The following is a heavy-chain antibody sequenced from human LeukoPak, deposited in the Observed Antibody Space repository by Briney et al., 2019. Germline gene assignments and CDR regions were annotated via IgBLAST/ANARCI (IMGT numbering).Heavy chain of an antibody. CDR1: GFTFSDYY. Sequence: GGSLRLSCAASGFTFSDYYMSWIRLAPGKGLEWVSYISSSGTTIYYADSVKGRFTISRDNAKNSLYLQMNSLRAEDTAVYYCARRTVTRDWYFDLWGRGTLVTVSS. CDR2: ISSSGTTI. J-gene: IGHJ2*01. D-gene: IGHD4-17*01. CDR3: ARRTVTRDWYFDL. V-gene: IGHV3-11*01.